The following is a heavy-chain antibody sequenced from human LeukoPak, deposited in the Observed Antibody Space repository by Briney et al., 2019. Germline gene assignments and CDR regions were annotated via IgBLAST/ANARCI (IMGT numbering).Heavy chain of an antibody. CDR2: ISSSSSTI. V-gene: IGHV3-48*01. CDR1: GLTFSSYV. D-gene: IGHD2-2*02. CDR3: ARETLGYCSSTSCYTGSDAFDI. J-gene: IGHJ3*02. Sequence: PGGSLRLSCAASGLTFSSYVMQWVRQAPGKGLEWVSYISSSSSTIYYADSVKGRFTISRDNAKNSLYLQMNSLRAEDTAVYYCARETLGYCSSTSCYTGSDAFDIWGQGTMVTVSS.